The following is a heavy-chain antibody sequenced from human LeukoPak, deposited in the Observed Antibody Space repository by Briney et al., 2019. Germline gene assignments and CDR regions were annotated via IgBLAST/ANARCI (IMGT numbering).Heavy chain of an antibody. Sequence: PGRSPRLSCAASGFTFSSYAMHCVRQAPGKGLEWVAVISYDGSNKYYADSVKGRFTISRDNSKNTLYLQMNSLRAEDTAVYYCASSQQTFDYWGQGTLVTVSS. D-gene: IGHD1/OR15-1a*01. CDR2: ISYDGSNK. CDR3: ASSQQTFDY. J-gene: IGHJ4*02. CDR1: GFTFSSYA. V-gene: IGHV3-30*04.